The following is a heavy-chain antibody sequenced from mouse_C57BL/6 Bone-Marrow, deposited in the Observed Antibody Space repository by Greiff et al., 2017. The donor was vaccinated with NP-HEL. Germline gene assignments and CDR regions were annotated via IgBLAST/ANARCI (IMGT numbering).Heavy chain of an antibody. CDR1: GFNIKDDY. D-gene: IGHD2-5*01. CDR2: IDPENGDT. Sequence: VQLQQSGAELVRPGASVKLSCTASGFNIKDDYMHWVKQRPEQGLEWIGWIDPENGDTEYASKFQGKATITADTSSNTAYLQLSSLTSEDTAVYYCTPYSNYEQDYWGQGTTLTVSS. J-gene: IGHJ2*01. CDR3: TPYSNYEQDY. V-gene: IGHV14-4*01.